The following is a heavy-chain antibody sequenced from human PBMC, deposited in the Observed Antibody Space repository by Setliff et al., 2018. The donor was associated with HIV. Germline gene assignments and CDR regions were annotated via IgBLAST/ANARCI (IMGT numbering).Heavy chain of an antibody. J-gene: IGHJ4*02. Sequence: ASVKVSCKASGYTFTSYDINWVRQATGQGLEWMGWMNPNSGNTGYAQKFQGRVTITRNTSISTAYMELSSLRSEDTAVYYCARPSTSCNGSRCPPDYWGQGTLVTVSS. CDR2: MNPNSGNT. CDR1: GYTFTSYD. V-gene: IGHV1-8*03. CDR3: ARPSTSCNGSRCPPDY. D-gene: IGHD2-2*01.